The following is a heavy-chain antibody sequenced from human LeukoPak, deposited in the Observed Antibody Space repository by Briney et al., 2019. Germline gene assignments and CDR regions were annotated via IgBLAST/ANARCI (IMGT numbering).Heavy chain of an antibody. CDR2: IWYDGSNK. D-gene: IGHD6-6*01. Sequence: GGSLRLSCAASGFTFSSYGMHWVRQAPGKGLEWVAVIWYDGSNKYYADSVKGRFTISRDNAKNSLYLQMNSLRAEDTAVYYCARDLESIAARRRGYGMDVWGQGTTVTVSS. CDR1: GFTFSSYG. V-gene: IGHV3-33*01. J-gene: IGHJ6*02. CDR3: ARDLESIAARRRGYGMDV.